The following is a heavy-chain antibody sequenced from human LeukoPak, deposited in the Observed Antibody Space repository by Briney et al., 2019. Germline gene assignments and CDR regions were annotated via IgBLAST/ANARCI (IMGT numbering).Heavy chain of an antibody. D-gene: IGHD3-3*01. Sequence: ASVKVSCKASGYTFTSYYMHWVRQAPGQGLEWMGIINPSGGSTSYAQKFQSRVTMTRDTSTSTVYMELSSLRSEDTAVYYCAREGSTTIFGVVITGYFDYWGQGTLVTVSS. V-gene: IGHV1-46*01. CDR3: AREGSTTIFGVVITGYFDY. J-gene: IGHJ4*02. CDR2: INPSGGST. CDR1: GYTFTSYY.